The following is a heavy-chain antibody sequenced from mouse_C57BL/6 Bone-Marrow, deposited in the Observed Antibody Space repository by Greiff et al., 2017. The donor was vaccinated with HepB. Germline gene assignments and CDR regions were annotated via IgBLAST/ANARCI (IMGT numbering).Heavy chain of an antibody. CDR3: ARDRADYYGSRWAMDY. V-gene: IGHV5-16*01. Sequence: EVQRVESEGGLVQPGSSMKLSCTASGFTFSDYYMAWVRQVPEKGLEWVANINYDGSSTYYLDSLKSRFIISRDNAKNILYLQMSSLKSEDTATYYCARDRADYYGSRWAMDYWGQGTSVTVSS. D-gene: IGHD1-1*01. CDR2: INYDGSST. J-gene: IGHJ4*01. CDR1: GFTFSDYY.